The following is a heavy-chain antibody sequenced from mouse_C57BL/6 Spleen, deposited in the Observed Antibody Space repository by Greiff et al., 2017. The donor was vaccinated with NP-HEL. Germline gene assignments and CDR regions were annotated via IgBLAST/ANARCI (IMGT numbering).Heavy chain of an antibody. D-gene: IGHD2-1*01. J-gene: IGHJ3*01. CDR1: GYTFTSYW. Sequence: QVQLQQPGAELVRPGSSVKLSCKASGYTFTSYWMHWVKQRPIQGLEWIGNIDPSDSETHYNQKFKDKATLTVDKSSSTAYMQLSSLTSEDSAVYYCARGDYGNSWFAYWGQGTLVTVSA. CDR3: ARGDYGNSWFAY. V-gene: IGHV1-52*01. CDR2: IDPSDSET.